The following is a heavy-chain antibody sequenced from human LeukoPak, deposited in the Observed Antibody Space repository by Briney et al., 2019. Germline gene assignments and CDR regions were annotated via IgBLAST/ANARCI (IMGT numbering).Heavy chain of an antibody. D-gene: IGHD4-17*01. V-gene: IGHV1-2*02. CDR3: ARGDGDYVGNDY. J-gene: IGHJ4*02. CDR1: GYTFTGYY. CDR2: INPNTGGT. Sequence: ASVKVSCKASGYTFTGYYMHWVRHAPGQGFEWMGWINPNTGGTHYAQNFQGRVTMTRDTSISTAYMEFSRLKSDDTAVYYCARGDGDYVGNDYWGQGTLAIVSS.